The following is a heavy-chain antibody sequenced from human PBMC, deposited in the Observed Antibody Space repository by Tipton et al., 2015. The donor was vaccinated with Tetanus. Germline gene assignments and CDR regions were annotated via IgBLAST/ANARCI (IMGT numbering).Heavy chain of an antibody. D-gene: IGHD5-12*01. Sequence: TLSLTCTVSGGSISDKKYYWGWIRQPPGKGLEWIASIYFEGSTYYSPSLKSRVTIAVDSSHKLFSLSLASVTAADTAIYYCARAELRRGFSGYLYYDLWGRGILVTVS. V-gene: IGHV4-39*02. CDR2: IYFEGST. CDR1: GGSISDKKYY. CDR3: ARAELRRGFSGYLYYDL. J-gene: IGHJ2*01.